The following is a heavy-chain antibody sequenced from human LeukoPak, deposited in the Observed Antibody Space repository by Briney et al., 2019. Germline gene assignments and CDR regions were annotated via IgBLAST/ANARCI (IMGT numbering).Heavy chain of an antibody. CDR2: INHSGST. CDR3: ASAGSSGYSPPVGY. V-gene: IGHV4-34*01. Sequence: SETLSLTCAVYGGSFSGYYWSWIRLPPGKGLEWIGEINHSGSTNYNPSLKSRVTISVDTSKNQFSLKLSSVTAADTAVYYCASAGSSGYSPPVGYWGQGTLVTVSS. CDR1: GGSFSGYY. J-gene: IGHJ4*02. D-gene: IGHD3-22*01.